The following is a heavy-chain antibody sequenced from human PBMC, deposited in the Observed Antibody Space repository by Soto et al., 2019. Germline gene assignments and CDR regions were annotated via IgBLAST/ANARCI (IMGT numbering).Heavy chain of an antibody. CDR1: GGSISSYY. D-gene: IGHD3-10*01. CDR3: ARGRDYYGSGRYYYAN. V-gene: IGHV4-59*01. CDR2: IYYSGST. J-gene: IGHJ4*02. Sequence: SETLSLTCTVSGGSISSYYWSWIRQPPGKGLEWIGYIYYSGSTNYNPSLKSRVTISVDTSKNQFSLKLSSVTAADTAVYYCARGRDYYGSGRYYYANWGQGTLVTVSS.